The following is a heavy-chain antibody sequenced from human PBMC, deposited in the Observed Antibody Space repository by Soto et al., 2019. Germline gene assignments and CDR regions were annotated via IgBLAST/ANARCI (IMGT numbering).Heavy chain of an antibody. CDR1: GFTFSSYS. CDR3: ARDWYYYDSSGYENPRAVDY. Sequence: AGGSLRLSCAASGFTFSSYSMNWVRQAPGKGLEWVSYISSSSSTIYYADSVKGRFTISRDNAKNSLYLQMNSLRDEDTAVYYCARDWYYYDSSGYENPRAVDYWGQGTLVTVSS. D-gene: IGHD3-22*01. J-gene: IGHJ4*02. V-gene: IGHV3-48*02. CDR2: ISSSSSTI.